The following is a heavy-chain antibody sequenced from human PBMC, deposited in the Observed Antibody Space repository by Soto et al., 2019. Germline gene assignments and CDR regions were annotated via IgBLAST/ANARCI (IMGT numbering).Heavy chain of an antibody. CDR2: ISGSGGST. D-gene: IGHD3-3*01. Sequence: GGSLRLSCEVSGLTYSTAWMHWVRQAPGKGLVWVSSISGSGGSTYYADSVKGRLTISRDNSKNTLSLHINSLRAEDTAVYYCAKAETYDFWSGLHFDYWGQGTLVTVSS. V-gene: IGHV3-23*01. CDR3: AKAETYDFWSGLHFDY. CDR1: GLTYSTAW. J-gene: IGHJ4*02.